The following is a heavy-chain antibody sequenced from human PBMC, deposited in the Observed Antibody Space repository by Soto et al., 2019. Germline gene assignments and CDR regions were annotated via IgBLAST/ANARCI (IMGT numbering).Heavy chain of an antibody. V-gene: IGHV4-59*08. CDR1: GGSISSYY. J-gene: IGHJ5*02. Sequence: SETLSLTCPVSGGSISSYYWSWIRQPPGKGLEWIGCIYYSGSTNYNPSLKSRVTISVDTSKNQFSLKLSSVTAADTAVYYCARHAFSADPNWFDPWGQGTLVTVSS. CDR2: IYYSGST. D-gene: IGHD1-26*01. CDR3: ARHAFSADPNWFDP.